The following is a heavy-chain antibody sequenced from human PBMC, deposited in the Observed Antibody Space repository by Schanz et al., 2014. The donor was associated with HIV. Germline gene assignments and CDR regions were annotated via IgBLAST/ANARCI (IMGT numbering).Heavy chain of an antibody. CDR1: GFIFSSYP. CDR3: ARDGNIVVIPAAKGEGSWFDP. CDR2: ISFDVSNK. J-gene: IGHJ5*02. V-gene: IGHV3-30-3*01. D-gene: IGHD2-2*01. Sequence: QGQLGESGGGVVQPGRSLRLSCAASGFIFSSYPMHWVRPSHFPARSCVSFISFDVSNKYYADSVKGRFTISRDNSKNTLYLQMNSLRAEDTAVYFCARDGNIVVIPAAKGEGSWFDPWGQGTLVTVSS.